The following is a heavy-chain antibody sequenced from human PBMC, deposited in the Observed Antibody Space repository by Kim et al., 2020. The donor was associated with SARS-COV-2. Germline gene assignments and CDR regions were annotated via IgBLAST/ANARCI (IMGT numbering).Heavy chain of an antibody. D-gene: IGHD3-10*01. CDR1: GYSFTSYW. CDR2: IYPGDSDT. V-gene: IGHV5-51*01. Sequence: GESLKISCKGSGYSFTSYWIGWVRQMPGKGLEWMGIIYPGDSDTRYSPSFQGQVTISADKSISTAYLQWSSLKASDTAMYYCAAMVRGVIGALDAFDIWGQGTMVTVSS. J-gene: IGHJ3*02. CDR3: AAMVRGVIGALDAFDI.